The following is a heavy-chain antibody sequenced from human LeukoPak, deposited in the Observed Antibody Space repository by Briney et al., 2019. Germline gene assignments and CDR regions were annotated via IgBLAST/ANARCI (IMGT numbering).Heavy chain of an antibody. CDR1: GGSVSGYY. V-gene: IGHV4-34*01. D-gene: IGHD3-16*02. J-gene: IGHJ4*02. CDR2: IKHGGST. Sequence: PSETLSLTCAVYGGSVSGYYWSWVRQPPGKGLEWIGEIKHGGSTNYNPSLKSQVPISVDTSKNQFSRKLSAMTAADPSVFYWAGGEETYYDDVGGGYRKPAFASWGQGTLVTVSS. CDR3: AGGEETYYDDVGGGYRKPAFAS.